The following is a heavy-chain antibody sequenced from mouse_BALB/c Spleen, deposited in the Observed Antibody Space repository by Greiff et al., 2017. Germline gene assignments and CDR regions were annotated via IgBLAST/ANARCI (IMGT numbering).Heavy chain of an antibody. J-gene: IGHJ4*01. D-gene: IGHD2-2*01. CDR1: GYSITSDYA. V-gene: IGHV3-2*02. CDR2: ISYSGST. CDR3: ARGGVWLRDYYAMDY. Sequence: EVQLVESGPGLVKPSQSLSLTCTVTGYSITSDYAWNWIRQFPGNKLEWMGYISYSGSTSYNPSLKSRISITRDTSKNQFFLQLNSVTTEDTATYYCARGGVWLRDYYAMDYWGQGTSVTVSS.